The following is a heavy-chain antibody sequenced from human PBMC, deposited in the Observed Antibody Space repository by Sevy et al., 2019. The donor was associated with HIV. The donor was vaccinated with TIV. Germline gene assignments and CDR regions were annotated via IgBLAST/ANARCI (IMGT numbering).Heavy chain of an antibody. CDR1: GVTISNYA. CDR3: AKDAYCDTTHFDY. CDR2: ISGSGGST. J-gene: IGHJ4*02. D-gene: IGHD2-21*01. V-gene: IGHV3-23*01. Sequence: GGSLRLPCAASGVTISNYAMSWVRQAPGKGLEWVSGISGSGGSTYYADSVKGRFTISRDNSKNTLYVQMNSLRAEDTAVYYCAKDAYCDTTHFDYWGQGTLVTVSS.